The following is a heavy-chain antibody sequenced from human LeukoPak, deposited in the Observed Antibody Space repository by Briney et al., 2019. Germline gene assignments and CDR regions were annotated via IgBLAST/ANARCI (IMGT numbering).Heavy chain of an antibody. CDR1: GFTFSDYY. CDR3: ARYCSSTSCYGSEPYNWFDP. D-gene: IGHD2-2*01. CDR2: ISSSGSTI. V-gene: IGHV3-11*04. Sequence: GGPLRLSCAASGFTFSDYYMSWIRQAPGKGLEWVSYISSSGSTIYYADSVKGRFTISRDNAKNSLYLQMNSLRAEDTAVYYCARYCSSTSCYGSEPYNWFDPWGQGTLVTVSS. J-gene: IGHJ5*02.